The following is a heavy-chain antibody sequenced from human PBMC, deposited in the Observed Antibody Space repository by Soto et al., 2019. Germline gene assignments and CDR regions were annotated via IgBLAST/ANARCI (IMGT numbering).Heavy chain of an antibody. J-gene: IGHJ3*02. D-gene: IGHD2-15*01. CDR3: AIPAPLRVAHDAFDI. CDR1: GYSFTSYW. Sequence: GESLKISCKGSGYSFTSYWIGWVRQMPGKGLEWMGIIYPGDSDTRYSPSFQGQVTISADKSISTAYLQWSSLKASDTAMYYCAIPAPLRVAHDAFDIWGQGTMVTVSS. V-gene: IGHV5-51*01. CDR2: IYPGDSDT.